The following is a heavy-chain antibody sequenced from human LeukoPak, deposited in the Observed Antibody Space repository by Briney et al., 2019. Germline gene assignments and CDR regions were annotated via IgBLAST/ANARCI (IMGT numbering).Heavy chain of an antibody. CDR1: GGSISSGSYY. J-gene: IGHJ4*02. D-gene: IGHD3-10*01. V-gene: IGHV4-61*02. Sequence: SETLSLTCTVSGGSISSGSYYWSWIRQPAGKGLEWIGRIYTSGSTNYNPSLKSRVTISVDTSKNQFSLKLSSVTAADTAVYYCARVRSGAAMVRGVVFDYWGQGTLVTVSS. CDR2: IYTSGST. CDR3: ARVRSGAAMVRGVVFDY.